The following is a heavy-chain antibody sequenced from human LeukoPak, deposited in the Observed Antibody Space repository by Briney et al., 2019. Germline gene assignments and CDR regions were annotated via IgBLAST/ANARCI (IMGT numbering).Heavy chain of an antibody. CDR2: IKQDGSEK. CDR1: GLTFSSYW. Sequence: GGSLRLSCAASGLTFSSYWMSWVRQAPGKGLEWVANIKQDGSEKYYVDSVRGRFTISRDNAKNSLYLLMNSLRAEDTSVYYCARGDWLGGHWGQGTLVTVSS. J-gene: IGHJ4*02. CDR3: ARGDWLGGH. V-gene: IGHV3-7*01. D-gene: IGHD3-9*01.